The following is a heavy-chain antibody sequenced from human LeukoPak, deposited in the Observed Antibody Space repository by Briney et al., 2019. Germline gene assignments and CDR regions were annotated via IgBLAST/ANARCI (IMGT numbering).Heavy chain of an antibody. D-gene: IGHD5-12*01. Sequence: ASVKVSCKASGYTFTSYYMHWVRQAPGQGLEWMGIINPSGGSTSYAQKFQGRVTITRDTSTSTVYMELSSLRSEDTAVYYCASGSNDYYYYMDVWGKGTTVTVSS. CDR1: GYTFTSYY. J-gene: IGHJ6*03. CDR2: INPSGGST. V-gene: IGHV1-46*01. CDR3: ASGSNDYYYYMDV.